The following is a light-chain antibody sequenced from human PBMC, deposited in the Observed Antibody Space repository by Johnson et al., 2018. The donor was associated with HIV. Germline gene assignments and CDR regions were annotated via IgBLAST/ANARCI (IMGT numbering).Light chain of an antibody. CDR1: NSNIGNNY. CDR2: DNN. V-gene: IGLV1-51*01. J-gene: IGLJ1*01. Sequence: QSVLTQPPSVSAAPGQKVTISCSGSNSNIGNNYVSWYQQLPGTAPKLLIYDNNKRPSGIPDRFSGSKSGTSATLAITGLQTGDEADYYCGTGDSSLSAYVFGTGTKVTVL. CDR3: GTGDSSLSAYV.